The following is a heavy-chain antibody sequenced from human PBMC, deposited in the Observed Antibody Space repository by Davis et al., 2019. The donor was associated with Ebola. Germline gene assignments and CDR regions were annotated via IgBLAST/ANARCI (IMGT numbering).Heavy chain of an antibody. CDR2: IIPIFGTA. V-gene: IGHV1-69*13. J-gene: IGHJ4*02. Sequence: SVKVSCKASGGTFSSYAISWVRQAPGQGLEWMGGIIPIFGTANYAQKFQGRVTITADESTSTAYMELSSLRSEDTAVYYCARAPWEAARVFDYWGQGTLVTVSS. D-gene: IGHD6-6*01. CDR3: ARAPWEAARVFDY. CDR1: GGTFSSYA.